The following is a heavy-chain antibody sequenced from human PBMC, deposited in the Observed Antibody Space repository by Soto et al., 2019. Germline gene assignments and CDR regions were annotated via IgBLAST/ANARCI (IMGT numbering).Heavy chain of an antibody. V-gene: IGHV3-33*01. Sequence: PGGSLRLSCAASGFTFSSYGMHWVRQAPGKGLEWVAVIWYDGSNKYYADSVKGRFTISRDNSKNTLYLQMNSLRAEDTAVYYCARVRTYYYDSSGYYDYWGQGTLVTVSS. D-gene: IGHD3-22*01. J-gene: IGHJ4*02. CDR3: ARVRTYYYDSSGYYDY. CDR1: GFTFSSYG. CDR2: IWYDGSNK.